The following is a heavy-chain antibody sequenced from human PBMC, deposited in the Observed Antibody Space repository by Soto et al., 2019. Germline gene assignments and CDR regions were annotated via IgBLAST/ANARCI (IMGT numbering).Heavy chain of an antibody. J-gene: IGHJ6*02. Sequence: ASVKVSCKASGYTFTGYYMHWVRQAPGQGLEWMGWINPNSGGTNYAQKFQGWVTMTRDTSISTAYMELSRLRSDDTAVYYCARDRRFYYVSSGLVYAYALYGMDVWGQGTRVTVS. CDR2: INPNSGGT. V-gene: IGHV1-2*04. CDR3: ARDRRFYYVSSGLVYAYALYGMDV. D-gene: IGHD3-22*01. CDR1: GYTFTGYY.